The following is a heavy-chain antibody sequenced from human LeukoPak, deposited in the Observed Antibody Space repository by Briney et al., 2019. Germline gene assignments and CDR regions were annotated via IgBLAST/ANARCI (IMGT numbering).Heavy chain of an antibody. J-gene: IGHJ4*02. Sequence: SETLSLTCTVSGGSISSYYWGWIRQPPGKGLEWIGYIFYSGSTNYNPSLKSRVTISVDTSKNQFSLKLSSVTAADTAVYYCARAVVVVPAATVDYWGQGTLVTVSS. CDR3: ARAVVVVPAATVDY. CDR1: GGSISSYY. D-gene: IGHD2-2*01. CDR2: IFYSGST. V-gene: IGHV4-59*12.